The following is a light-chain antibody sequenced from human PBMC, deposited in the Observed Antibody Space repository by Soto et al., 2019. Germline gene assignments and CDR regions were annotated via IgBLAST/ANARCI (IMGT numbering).Light chain of an antibody. CDR1: SSDVGIYNY. CDR3: SSYTSDITLV. CDR2: EVS. J-gene: IGLJ2*01. Sequence: QSALTQPASVSGSPGQSITISCTGTSSDVGIYNYVSWFQQRPGEAPKLMIYEVSKRPSGVSNRFSGSKSGNTASLTISGPQAEEGADYYCSSYTSDITLVIGGGTKLTVL. V-gene: IGLV2-14*01.